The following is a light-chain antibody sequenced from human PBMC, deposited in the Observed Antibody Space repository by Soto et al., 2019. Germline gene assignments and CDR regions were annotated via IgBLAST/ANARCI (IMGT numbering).Light chain of an antibody. CDR1: SSDVGTYNL. CDR3: CSYAGNSTYV. CDR2: EGS. J-gene: IGLJ1*01. Sequence: QSALTQPASVSGSPGQSITITYTGTSSDVGTYNLVSWYQHHPGKAPKLMIYEGSKRPSGVSNRFSGSKSGITASLSISGLQAEDEADYYCCSYAGNSTYVFGTGTKLTVL. V-gene: IGLV2-23*01.